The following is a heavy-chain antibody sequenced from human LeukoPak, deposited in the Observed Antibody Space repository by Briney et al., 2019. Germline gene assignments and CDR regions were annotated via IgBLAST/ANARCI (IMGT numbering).Heavy chain of an antibody. CDR3: ARAADYYDSSGYSH. CDR2: INHSGST. CDR1: GGSFSGYY. Sequence: PSETLSLTCAVYGGSFSGYYWSWIRQPPEKGLEWIGVINHSGSTNYNPSLKSRVTISVDTSKNQFSLKLSSVTAADTAVYYCARAADYYDSSGYSHWGQGTLVTVSS. V-gene: IGHV4-34*01. D-gene: IGHD3-22*01. J-gene: IGHJ4*02.